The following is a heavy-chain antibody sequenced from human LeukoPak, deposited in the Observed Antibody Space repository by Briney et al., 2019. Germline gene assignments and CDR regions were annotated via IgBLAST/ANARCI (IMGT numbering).Heavy chain of an antibody. Sequence: GGSLRLSCAASGFTFSSYGMNWVRQAPGKGLEWVSVISGSGVSTYYADSVKGGFTISRDNSRNTLYLQMNSLRAEDTAVYYCAKEGPRSRDPGFDYWGQGTLVTVSS. V-gene: IGHV3-23*01. J-gene: IGHJ4*02. CDR3: AKEGPRSRDPGFDY. CDR2: ISGSGVST. CDR1: GFTFSSYG.